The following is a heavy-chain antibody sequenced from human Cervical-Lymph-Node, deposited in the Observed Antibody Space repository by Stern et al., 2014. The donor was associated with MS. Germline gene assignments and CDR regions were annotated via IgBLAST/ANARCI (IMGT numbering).Heavy chain of an antibody. CDR1: GFTFKNFA. Sequence: VQLVESGGGLVQPGGSLRLSCVGSGFTFKNFAMTLVRQAPGKGLEWIAGSGADGATHFAADVRGRFTLSRDNSKNTLYLQMNSLRAEDTAVYYCGKDLLYWGADSWGQGSLVTVSS. CDR2: SGADGAT. D-gene: IGHD2-15*01. J-gene: IGHJ4*02. V-gene: IGHV3-23*04. CDR3: GKDLLYWGADS.